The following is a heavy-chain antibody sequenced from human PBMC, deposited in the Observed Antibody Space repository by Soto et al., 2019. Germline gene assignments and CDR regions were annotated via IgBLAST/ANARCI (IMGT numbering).Heavy chain of an antibody. Sequence: PGESLKISSKGSGYSFTSYWISRVRQMPGKGLEWMGRIDPSDSYTNYSPSFQGHVTISADKSISTAYLQWSSLKASDTAMYYCARSAITMIVPDIWGQGTMVTVSS. V-gene: IGHV5-10-1*01. J-gene: IGHJ3*02. CDR1: GYSFTSYW. D-gene: IGHD3-22*01. CDR2: IDPSDSYT. CDR3: ARSAITMIVPDI.